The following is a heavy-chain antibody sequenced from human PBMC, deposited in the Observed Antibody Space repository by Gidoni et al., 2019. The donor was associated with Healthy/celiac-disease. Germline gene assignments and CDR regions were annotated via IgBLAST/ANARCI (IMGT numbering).Heavy chain of an antibody. Sequence: QVQLQESGPGLVKPSETLSLTCTVSGGSVSSGSYYWSWIRQPPGKGLEWIGYIYYSGSTNYNPSLKSRVTISVDTSKNQFSLKLSSVTAADTAVYYCARVAISGYQDYWGQGTLVTVSS. J-gene: IGHJ4*02. CDR2: IYYSGST. CDR3: ARVAISGYQDY. CDR1: GGSVSSGSYY. D-gene: IGHD3-22*01. V-gene: IGHV4-61*01.